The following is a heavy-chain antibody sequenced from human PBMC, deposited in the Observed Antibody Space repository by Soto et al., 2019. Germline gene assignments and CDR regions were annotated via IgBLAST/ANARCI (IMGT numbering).Heavy chain of an antibody. D-gene: IGHD6-6*01. Sequence: LRLSCAASGFTFDDYAMHWVRQAPGKGLEWVSGISWNSGSIGYADSVKGRFTISRDNAKNSLYLQMNSLRAEDTALYYCAKERYSSSSYYYYGMDVWGQGTTVTVSS. V-gene: IGHV3-9*01. CDR1: GFTFDDYA. CDR2: ISWNSGSI. J-gene: IGHJ6*02. CDR3: AKERYSSSSYYYYGMDV.